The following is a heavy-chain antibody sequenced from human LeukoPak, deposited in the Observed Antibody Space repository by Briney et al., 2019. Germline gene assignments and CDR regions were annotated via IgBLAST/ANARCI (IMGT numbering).Heavy chain of an antibody. CDR3: ASHSSSSAHNWFDP. J-gene: IGHJ5*02. CDR2: IIPIFGTA. CDR1: GGTFSSYA. D-gene: IGHD6-6*01. V-gene: IGHV1-69*05. Sequence: ASVKVSCKASGGTFSSYAISWVRQAPGQGLEWMGGIIPIFGTANYAQKFQGRVTITTDESTSTAYMELSSLRSEDTAVYYCASHSSSSAHNWFDPWGQGTLVTVSS.